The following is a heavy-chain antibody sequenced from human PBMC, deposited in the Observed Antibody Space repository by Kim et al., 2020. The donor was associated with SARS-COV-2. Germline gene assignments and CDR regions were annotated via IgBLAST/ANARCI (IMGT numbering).Heavy chain of an antibody. CDR2: IYYSGST. D-gene: IGHD6-6*01. J-gene: IGHJ6*02. Sequence: SETLSLTCTVSGGSISSYYWSWIRQPPGKGLEWIGYIYYSGSTNYNPSLKSRVTISVDTSKNQFSPKLSSVTAADTAVYYCARGGISIGEGYYYYGMDVWGQGTTVTVSS. CDR3: ARGGISIGEGYYYYGMDV. CDR1: GGSISSYY. V-gene: IGHV4-59*13.